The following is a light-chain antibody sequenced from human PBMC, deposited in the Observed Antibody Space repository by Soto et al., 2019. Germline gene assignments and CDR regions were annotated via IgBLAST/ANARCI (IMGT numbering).Light chain of an antibody. CDR1: QSVSSSY. Sequence: EIVLTQSPGTLSLSPGERATLSCRASQSVSSSYLAWYQQKPGQAPRLLIYGASSRATGIPDRFSGSGSGTDFTLTIXRLEPEXFAXXYCQQYGSSPTFGGGTKVEIK. J-gene: IGKJ4*01. CDR3: QQYGSSPT. V-gene: IGKV3-20*01. CDR2: GAS.